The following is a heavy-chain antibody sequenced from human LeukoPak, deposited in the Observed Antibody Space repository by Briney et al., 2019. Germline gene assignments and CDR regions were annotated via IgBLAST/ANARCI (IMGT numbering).Heavy chain of an antibody. V-gene: IGHV3-66*04. J-gene: IGHJ4*02. CDR3: ARPRVLPLHTVTIGRDITDY. CDR1: GFTVSSNY. D-gene: IGHD4-17*01. CDR2: IYSGGST. Sequence: PGGSLRLSCAASGFTVSSNYMSWVRQAPGKGLEWVSVIYSGGSTYYADCVKGRFTISRDYSKHTLYLQMNSLRAEDTAVYYCARPRVLPLHTVTIGRDITDYWGQGTLVTVSS.